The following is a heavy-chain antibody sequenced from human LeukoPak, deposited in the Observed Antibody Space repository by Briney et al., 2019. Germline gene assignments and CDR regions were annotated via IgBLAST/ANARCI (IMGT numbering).Heavy chain of an antibody. J-gene: IGHJ4*02. CDR2: VWYDGSEK. CDR1: RFTFSSYG. CDR3: ARATSGVSQSIDH. Sequence: SGGSLRLSCAASRFTFSSYGMHWVRQAPGKGLEWVSVVWYDGSEKNYADSVKGRLTISRDNSRNTLYLQMNSLRAEDTAVYYCARATSGVSQSIDHWGQGTLVTVSS. V-gene: IGHV3-33*01. D-gene: IGHD6-19*01.